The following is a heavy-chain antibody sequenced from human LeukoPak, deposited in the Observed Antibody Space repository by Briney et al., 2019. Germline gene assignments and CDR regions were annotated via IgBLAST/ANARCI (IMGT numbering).Heavy chain of an antibody. CDR3: ASSSGWYPFDY. J-gene: IGHJ4*02. D-gene: IGHD6-19*01. CDR2: INPSGGST. CDR1: GYTFTIYY. V-gene: IGHV1-46*01. Sequence: AASVKVSCTASGYTFTIYYMHWVRQAPGQGLEWMGIINPSGGSTSYAQKFQGRVTMTRDTSTSTVYMELSSLRSEDTAVYYCASSSGWYPFDYWGQGTLVTVSS.